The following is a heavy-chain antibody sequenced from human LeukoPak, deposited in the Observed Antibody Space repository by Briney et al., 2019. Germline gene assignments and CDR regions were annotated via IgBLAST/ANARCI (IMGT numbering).Heavy chain of an antibody. J-gene: IGHJ6*03. CDR3: ARAALRSTYYYYYMDV. Sequence: ASVKVSCKASGYTFTGYYMHWVRQAPGQGLEWMGWINPNSGGTNYAQKLQGRVTMTRDTSISTAYMELSRLRSDDTAVYYCARAALRSTYYYYYMDVWGKGTTVTVSS. CDR2: INPNSGGT. CDR1: GYTFTGYY. D-gene: IGHD6-6*01. V-gene: IGHV1-2*02.